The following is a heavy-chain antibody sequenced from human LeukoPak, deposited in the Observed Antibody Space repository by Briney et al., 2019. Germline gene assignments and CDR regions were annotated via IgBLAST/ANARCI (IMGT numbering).Heavy chain of an antibody. J-gene: IGHJ6*02. CDR2: STAGDT. V-gene: IGHV3-13*01. D-gene: IGHD6-19*01. CDR3: ARGDKGSGWYLDYYYGMDV. Sequence: GGSLRLSCAASGFTFSSYDIHWVRQATGKGLEWVSASTAGDTYYPGSVKGRFTISRENAKNSLYLQMNSLRAGDTAVYYCARGDKGSGWYLDYYYGMDVWGQGTTVTVSS. CDR1: GFTFSSYD.